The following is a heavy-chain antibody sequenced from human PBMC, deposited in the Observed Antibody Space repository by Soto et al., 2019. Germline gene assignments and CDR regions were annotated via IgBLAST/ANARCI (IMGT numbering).Heavy chain of an antibody. CDR2: IDPSDSYT. V-gene: IGHV5-10-1*01. J-gene: IGHJ6*02. Sequence: GESLKISCKGSGYSFTSYWISWVRQMPGKGLEWMGRIDPSDSYTNYSPSFQGHVTISADKSISTAYLQWSSLKASDTAMYYFARHRTLAGRYYYSGTDVCGQGTTVTVSS. CDR3: ARHRTLAGRYYYSGTDV. CDR1: GYSFTSYW. D-gene: IGHD6-19*01.